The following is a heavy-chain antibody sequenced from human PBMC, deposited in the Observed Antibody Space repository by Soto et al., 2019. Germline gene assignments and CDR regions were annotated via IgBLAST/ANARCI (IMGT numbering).Heavy chain of an antibody. CDR1: GFTFSSYG. D-gene: IGHD6-13*01. J-gene: IGHJ4*02. CDR3: ARPSHYSSSWYYFDY. CDR2: IWYDGSNK. V-gene: IGHV3-33*01. Sequence: GGSLRLSCAASGFTFSSYGMHWVRQAPGKGLEWVAVIWYDGSNKYYADSVKGRFTISRDNSKNTLYLQMNSLRAEDTAVYYCARPSHYSSSWYYFDYWGQGTLVTVSS.